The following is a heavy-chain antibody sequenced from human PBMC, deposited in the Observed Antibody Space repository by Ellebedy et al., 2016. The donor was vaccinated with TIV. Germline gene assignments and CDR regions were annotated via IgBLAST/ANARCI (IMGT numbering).Heavy chain of an antibody. CDR1: GFTFSSYG. Sequence: PGGSLRLSCAASGFTFSSYGMHWVRQAPGKGLEWVAVIWYDGSNKYYADSVKGRFTISRDNSKNTLYLQMNSLSAEDTAVYYCAREGVRGVISYWGQGTLVTVSS. D-gene: IGHD3-10*01. J-gene: IGHJ4*02. CDR2: IWYDGSNK. CDR3: AREGVRGVISY. V-gene: IGHV3-33*08.